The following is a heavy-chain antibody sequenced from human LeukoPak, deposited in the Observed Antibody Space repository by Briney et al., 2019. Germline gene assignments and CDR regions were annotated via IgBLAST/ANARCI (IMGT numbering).Heavy chain of an antibody. CDR2: INRDGSEK. CDR3: ASPPVWIQSYDMDV. D-gene: IGHD5-18*01. CDR1: GFTFSTYW. Sequence: GGSLRLSCAASGFTFSTYWMTWVRQAPAEGLEWVATINRDGSEKYYVDSVKGRFTISRDNAKNSLDLQMNSLRAEDTAVYYCASPPVWIQSYDMDVWGKGTTVTLYS. J-gene: IGHJ6*03. V-gene: IGHV3-7*01.